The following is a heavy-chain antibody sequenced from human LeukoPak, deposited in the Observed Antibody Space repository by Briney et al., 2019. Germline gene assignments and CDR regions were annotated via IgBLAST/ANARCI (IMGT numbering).Heavy chain of an antibody. CDR1: GSISSYY. V-gene: IGHV4-38-2*02. Sequence: SETLSLTCTVSGSISSYYWSWIRQPPGKGLEWIGSIYHSGSTYYNPSLKSRVTISVDTSKNQFSLKLSSVTAADTAVYYCARASLSLVGVTGYFDYWGQGTLVTVSS. CDR3: ARASLSLVGVTGYFDY. D-gene: IGHD1-26*01. J-gene: IGHJ4*02. CDR2: IYHSGST.